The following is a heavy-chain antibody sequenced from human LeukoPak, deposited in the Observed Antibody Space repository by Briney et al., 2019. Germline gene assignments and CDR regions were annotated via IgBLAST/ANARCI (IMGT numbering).Heavy chain of an antibody. Sequence: KTGGSLRLSCAASGFTFSSYSMNWVRQAPGKRLEWVSSISSSSSYIYYADSVKGRFTISRDNAKNSLYLQMNSLRAEDTAVYYCARVLSGDGTFDYWGQGTLVTVSS. J-gene: IGHJ4*02. CDR2: ISSSSSYI. CDR3: ARVLSGDGTFDY. D-gene: IGHD1-14*01. V-gene: IGHV3-21*01. CDR1: GFTFSSYS.